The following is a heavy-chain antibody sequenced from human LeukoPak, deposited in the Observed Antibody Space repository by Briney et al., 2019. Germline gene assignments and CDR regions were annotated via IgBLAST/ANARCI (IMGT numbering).Heavy chain of an antibody. J-gene: IGHJ4*02. Sequence: ASVKVSCKASGYTFTSYYMSWVRQAPGQGLEWMGMINPNGGSTNYAQKFQGRVTVTRDTSTSTVYMDLIRLRSEDTAVYYCARGCINYNSGGYYDNPPLDYWGQGTLVTVSS. CDR3: ARGCINYNSGGYYDNPPLDY. CDR2: INPNGGST. CDR1: GYTFTSYY. D-gene: IGHD3-22*01. V-gene: IGHV1-46*01.